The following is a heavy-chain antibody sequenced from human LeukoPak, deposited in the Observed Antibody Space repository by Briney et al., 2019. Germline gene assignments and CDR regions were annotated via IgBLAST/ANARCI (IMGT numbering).Heavy chain of an antibody. CDR1: GFTFSTYT. V-gene: IGHV3-23*01. J-gene: IGHJ2*01. D-gene: IGHD4-11*01. Sequence: GGSLRLSCAASGFTFSTYTMSWVRQAPGKGLEWVSAMSGDGDYTYYADSVKGRFTISRDNSKNTLYLQINTLRAEDTAVYHCAKEVLDYKIPFWYFDLWGLGTMVTVSS. CDR3: AKEVLDYKIPFWYFDL. CDR2: MSGDGDYT.